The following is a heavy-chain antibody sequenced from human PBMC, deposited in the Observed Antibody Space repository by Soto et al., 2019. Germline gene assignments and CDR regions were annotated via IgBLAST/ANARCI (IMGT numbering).Heavy chain of an antibody. CDR2: INHSGST. V-gene: IGHV4-34*01. CDR1: GGSFSGYY. D-gene: IGHD6-19*01. CDR3: ARARTGGQWLVGIDY. J-gene: IGHJ4*02. Sequence: SETLSLTCAVYGGSFSGYYWSWIRQPPGKGLEWIGEINHSGSTNYNPSLKSRVTISVDTSKNQFSLKLSSVTAADTAVYYCARARTGGQWLVGIDYWGQGTLVTAPQ.